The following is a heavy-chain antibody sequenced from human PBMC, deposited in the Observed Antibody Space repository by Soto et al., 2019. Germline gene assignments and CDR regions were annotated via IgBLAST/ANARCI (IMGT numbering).Heavy chain of an antibody. V-gene: IGHV6-1*01. CDR2: TYYRSKWYY. D-gene: IGHD6-6*01. CDR1: VDSVSSNSAA. Sequence: PSQTLSLTCAISVDSVSSNSAAWNCIRQSPSRGLEWLGRTYYRSKWYYGYAVSVKSRITINPDTSKNQFSLQLNSVTPEDTAVYYCARIHSSSSSDMDVWGQGTTVTVSS. CDR3: ARIHSSSSSDMDV. J-gene: IGHJ6*02.